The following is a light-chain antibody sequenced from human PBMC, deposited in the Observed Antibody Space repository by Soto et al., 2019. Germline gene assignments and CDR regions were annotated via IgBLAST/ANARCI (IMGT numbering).Light chain of an antibody. Sequence: QSVLTQPPSVSGAPGQRVTISCTGSSYNIGAGYDVHWYQQFPGTAPKLLIYGNSNRPSGVPDRFSGSKSGTSASLAITGLQAEDEADYYCQSYDSSLSGVEFGGGTKLTVL. CDR1: SYNIGAGYD. CDR2: GNS. V-gene: IGLV1-40*01. CDR3: QSYDSSLSGVE. J-gene: IGLJ2*01.